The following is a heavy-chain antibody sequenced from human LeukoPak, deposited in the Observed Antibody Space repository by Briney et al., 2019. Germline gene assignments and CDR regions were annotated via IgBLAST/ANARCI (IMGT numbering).Heavy chain of an antibody. CDR1: GYTFNRYG. J-gene: IGHJ3*01. V-gene: IGHV1-18*01. CDR3: ARASGTSGWYLDAFGV. Sequence: ASVKVSCKASGYTFNRYGLSWVRQPPGQGLEWMGWISTYNGNAHYAQKLQGRVTMTIDTSTSTAYMELRSLRPDDTAVYYCARASGTSGWYLDAFGVWGQGTLVSVSS. CDR2: ISTYNGNA. D-gene: IGHD6-19*01.